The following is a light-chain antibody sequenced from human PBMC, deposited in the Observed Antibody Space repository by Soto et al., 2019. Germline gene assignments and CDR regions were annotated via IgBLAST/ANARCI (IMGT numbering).Light chain of an antibody. CDR1: QPVGSAY. J-gene: IGKJ1*01. CDR3: HQHGDSPWT. V-gene: IGKV3-20*01. Sequence: ETVLTQSPGTLSLSPGDRATLSCRASQPVGSAYLAWYRQTLGQAPRPLIYATSSRATGISDRFSGSGSGTEFTLTISRLEPEDFAIYYCHQHGDSPWTFGQGTKVDIK. CDR2: ATS.